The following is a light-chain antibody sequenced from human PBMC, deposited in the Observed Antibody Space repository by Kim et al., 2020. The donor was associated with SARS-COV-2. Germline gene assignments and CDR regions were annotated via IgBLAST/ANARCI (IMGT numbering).Light chain of an antibody. Sequence: SSELTQDPAVSVALGQTVKITCQGDSLRSYYASWYQQKPGQAPVLVIYGKNSRPSEIPDRFSGSSSGNTASLTITGTQAEDEADYYCKSRVNSGNHVVFG. V-gene: IGLV3-19*01. J-gene: IGLJ3*02. CDR1: SLRSYY. CDR2: GKN. CDR3: KSRVNSGNHVV.